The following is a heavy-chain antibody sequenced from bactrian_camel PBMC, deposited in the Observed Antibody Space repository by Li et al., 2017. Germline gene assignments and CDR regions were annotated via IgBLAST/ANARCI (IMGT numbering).Heavy chain of an antibody. V-gene: IGHV3S40*01. J-gene: IGHJ6*01. CDR1: GFTFSNIH. CDR2: RGSITGIT. Sequence: VQLVESGGGLVQPGGSLRVSCEASGFTFSNIHMNWVRQAPGKGLEWVAGRGSITGITWYSESVKGRFAISRDNAKNMVYLHMTSLKPEDTGVYYCVRDYKSGDYRDDFGYWGQGTQVTVS. D-gene: IGHD4*01. CDR3: VRDYKSGDYRDDFGY.